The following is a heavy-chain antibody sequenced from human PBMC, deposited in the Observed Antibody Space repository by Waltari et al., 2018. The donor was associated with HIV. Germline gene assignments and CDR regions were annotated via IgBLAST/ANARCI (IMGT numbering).Heavy chain of an antibody. CDR3: ARRPVPAASYYGMDV. CDR2: INSDGSST. D-gene: IGHD2-2*01. J-gene: IGHJ6*02. CDR1: GFPFSNHW. Sequence: EAQLVESGGGLVLLGGSLRLTCAASGFPFSNHWMHCVPQAPGKGLVWVSRINSDGSSTGYADSVKGRFTISRDNAKNTLYLQMNSLGVDDTAVYYCARRPVPAASYYGMDVWGQGTTVTVSS. V-gene: IGHV3-74*01.